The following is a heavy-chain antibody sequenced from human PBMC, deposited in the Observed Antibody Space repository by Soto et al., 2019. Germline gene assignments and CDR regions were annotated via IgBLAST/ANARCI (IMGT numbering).Heavy chain of an antibody. CDR3: ARVFGSGWSGFDP. CDR1: GYHFNTNW. CDR2: IFPSDSDI. V-gene: IGHV5-51*01. D-gene: IGHD6-19*01. Sequence: GESLKVSCKGSGYHFNTNWIGWVSKMHGKGLEWMGVIFPSDSDIRYSPSLQGQVTISADKSISTTYLQWRSLTASDTAMYYCARVFGSGWSGFDPWGHGTLVTVSS. J-gene: IGHJ5*02.